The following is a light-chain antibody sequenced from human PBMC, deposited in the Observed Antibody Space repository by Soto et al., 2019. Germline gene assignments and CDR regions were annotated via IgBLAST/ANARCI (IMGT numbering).Light chain of an antibody. V-gene: IGLV2-14*03. Sequence: QSALTQPGSVSGSPGQSISISCIGTSSDVGSYNYVSWYQQHPGRAPKLMIYEVINRPSGVSNRFSGSKSGNTASLTISGLQAEDAADYYCSSYTSSSSLHVFGTGTKVTVL. CDR1: SSDVGSYNY. CDR3: SSYTSSSSLHV. CDR2: EVI. J-gene: IGLJ1*01.